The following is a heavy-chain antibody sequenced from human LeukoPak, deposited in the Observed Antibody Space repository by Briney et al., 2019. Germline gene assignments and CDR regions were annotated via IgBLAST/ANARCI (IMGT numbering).Heavy chain of an antibody. Sequence: PSETLSLTCTVSGGSISSYYWSWIRQPPGKGLEWIGYIYYIGSTNYNPSLKSRVTISVDTSKNQFSLKLSSVTAADTAVYYCARLRYYDSSGYYYYYYYMDVWGKGTTVTVSS. J-gene: IGHJ6*03. CDR2: IYYIGST. V-gene: IGHV4-59*08. CDR1: GGSISSYY. CDR3: ARLRYYDSSGYYYYYYYMDV. D-gene: IGHD3-22*01.